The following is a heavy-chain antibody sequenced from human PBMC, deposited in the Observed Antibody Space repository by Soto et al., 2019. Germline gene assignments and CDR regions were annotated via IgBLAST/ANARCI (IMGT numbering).Heavy chain of an antibody. CDR2: IYYSGST. D-gene: IGHD5-18*01. CDR1: VGSISSYY. Sequence: SETLSLTCTVSVGSISSYYWSWIRQPPGKGLEWIGYIYYSGSTNYNPSLKSRVTISVDTSKSQFSLKLSSVTAADTAVYYCARALGYSDVGGYYYYYGMDVWGQGTTVTVSS. CDR3: ARALGYSDVGGYYYYYGMDV. V-gene: IGHV4-59*01. J-gene: IGHJ6*02.